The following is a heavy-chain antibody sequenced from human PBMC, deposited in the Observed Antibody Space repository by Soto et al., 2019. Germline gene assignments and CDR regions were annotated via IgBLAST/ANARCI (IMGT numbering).Heavy chain of an antibody. CDR2: TYYRSKWYN. J-gene: IGHJ6*03. D-gene: IGHD2-15*01. CDR3: ARDIVVVVAARYLEDYYYYYYMDV. CDR1: GDSVSSNSAA. V-gene: IGHV6-1*01. Sequence: SQTLSLTCAISGDSVSSNSAAWNWIRQSPSRGLEWLGRTYYRSKWYNDYAVSVKSRITINPDTSKYQFSLQLNSVTPEDTAVYYCARDIVVVVAARYLEDYYYYYYMDVWGKGTTVTVSS.